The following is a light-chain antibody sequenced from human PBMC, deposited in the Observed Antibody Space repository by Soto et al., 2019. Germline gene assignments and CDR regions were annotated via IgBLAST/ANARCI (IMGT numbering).Light chain of an antibody. CDR3: NSYTSSSTYV. CDR2: DVG. CDR1: SSDVGSYNY. V-gene: IGLV2-14*03. J-gene: IGLJ1*01. Sequence: QSVLTQPASVSGSPGQSIAISCTGTSSDVGSYNYVSWYQQHPGKAPKLMIYDVGNRPSGVSDRFSGSKSGNTASLTISGLQAVDEADYFCNSYTSSSTYVFGTGTKVTVL.